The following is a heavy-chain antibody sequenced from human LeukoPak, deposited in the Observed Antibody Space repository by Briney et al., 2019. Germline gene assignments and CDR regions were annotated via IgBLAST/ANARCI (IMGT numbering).Heavy chain of an antibody. Sequence: SETLSLTCTLSGASISSYYWSWIRQPPGKGLEWIGFIYYSGSTKYNPSLKSRVTISVDSSKNQFSLKMSSVTAADTAVYYCARAPDIVATNFDYWGQGTLVTVSS. CDR1: GASISSYY. CDR3: ARAPDIVATNFDY. CDR2: IYYSGST. J-gene: IGHJ4*02. V-gene: IGHV4-59*01. D-gene: IGHD5-12*01.